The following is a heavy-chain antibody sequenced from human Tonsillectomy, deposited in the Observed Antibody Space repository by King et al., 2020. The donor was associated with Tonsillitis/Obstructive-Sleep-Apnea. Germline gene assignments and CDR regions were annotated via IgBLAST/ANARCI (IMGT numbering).Heavy chain of an antibody. D-gene: IGHD2-2*02. CDR1: GFTFSSYG. J-gene: IGHJ5*02. V-gene: IGHV3-30*18. CDR3: AKDLYCSSTSCYTPDP. Sequence: VQLVESGGGVVQPGRSLRLSCAASGFTFSSYGMHWVRQAPGKGLEWVAVISYDGSNKYYADSVKGRFTISRDNSKNTLYLQMNSLRAEDTAVYYCAKDLYCSSTSCYTPDPWGQGTLVTASS. CDR2: ISYDGSNK.